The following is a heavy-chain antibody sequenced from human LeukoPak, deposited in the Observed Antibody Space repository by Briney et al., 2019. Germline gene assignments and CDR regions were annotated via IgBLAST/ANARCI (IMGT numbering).Heavy chain of an antibody. CDR1: GFTFSSHS. J-gene: IGHJ4*02. Sequence: GGSLRLSCAASGFTFSSHSMNWVRQAPGKGLEWVSSISSSSSYIYYADSVKGRFTISRDNAKNSLYLQMNSLRAEDTAVYYCAREGYSSGWYYYWGQGTLVTVSS. CDR2: ISSSSSYI. CDR3: AREGYSSGWYYY. V-gene: IGHV3-21*01. D-gene: IGHD6-19*01.